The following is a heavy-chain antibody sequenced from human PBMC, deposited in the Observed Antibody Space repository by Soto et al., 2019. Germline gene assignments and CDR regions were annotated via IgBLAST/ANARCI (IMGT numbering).Heavy chain of an antibody. CDR2: ISAYNGNT. CDR3: ASGGTHSGGDY. Sequence: QVQLVQSGAEVKKPGASVKVSCKASGYTFSSYDITWVRQAPGQGLEWMGWISAYNGNTNYAQKLQGRVTMTTDTPPSTAYMDLRSLRSDDTAVYYCASGGTHSGGDYWGQGTLVTVSS. V-gene: IGHV1-18*01. J-gene: IGHJ4*02. D-gene: IGHD1-7*01. CDR1: GYTFSSYD.